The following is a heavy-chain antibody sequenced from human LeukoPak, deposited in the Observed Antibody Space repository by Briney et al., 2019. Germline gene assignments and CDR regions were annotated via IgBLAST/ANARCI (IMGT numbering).Heavy chain of an antibody. CDR1: GASLTHYF. J-gene: IGHJ4*02. CDR2: ISDSGST. D-gene: IGHD6-6*01. V-gene: IGHV4-59*08. CDR3: ATTVGSSSFHYLDH. Sequence: KPSETLSLTCTVSGASLTHYFWHWVRQPPGKGLQWVGYISDSGSTNLNPSLKSRLTMSSDTSNNHFSLTLPSVTAADTAVYYCATTVGSSSFHYLDHWGQGALVTVSS.